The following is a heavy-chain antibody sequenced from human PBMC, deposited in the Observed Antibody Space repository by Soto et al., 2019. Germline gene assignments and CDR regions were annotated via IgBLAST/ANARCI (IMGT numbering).Heavy chain of an antibody. CDR2: ISSNGGST. D-gene: IGHD5-12*01. CDR1: GFTFSSYA. J-gene: IGHJ6*03. CDR3: ARDAVVATIRDYYYYMDV. V-gene: IGHV3-64*01. Sequence: EVQLVESGGGLVQPGGSLRLSCAASGFTFSSYAMHWVRQAPGKGLEYVSAISSNGGSTYYANSVKGRFTISRDNSKNTLYLQMGSLRAEDMAVYYCARDAVVATIRDYYYYMDVWGKGTTVTVSS.